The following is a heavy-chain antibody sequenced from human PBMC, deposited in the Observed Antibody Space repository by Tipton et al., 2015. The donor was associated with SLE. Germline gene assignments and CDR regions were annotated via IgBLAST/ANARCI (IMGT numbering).Heavy chain of an antibody. D-gene: IGHD2-8*02. CDR1: GGSISSSSYY. V-gene: IGHV4-39*01. CDR2: IYYSGST. CDR3: ASPLAVLVDDAFDI. J-gene: IGHJ3*02. Sequence: TLSLTCTVSGGSISSSSYYWGWIRQPPGKGLEWIGSIYYSGSTYYNPSLKSRVTISVDTSKNQFSLKLSSVTATDTAVYYCASPLAVLVDDAFDIWGQGTMVTVSS.